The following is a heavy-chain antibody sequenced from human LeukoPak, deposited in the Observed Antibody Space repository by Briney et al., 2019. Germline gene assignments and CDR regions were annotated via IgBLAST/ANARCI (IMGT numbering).Heavy chain of an antibody. J-gene: IGHJ4*02. CDR2: IYYSGST. CDR1: GGSISSSSYY. CDR3: ARDIVVVADATPFSYFDY. Sequence: SETLSLTCTVSGGSISSSSYYWGWIRQPPGKGLEWIGSIYYSGSTYYNPSLKSRVTISVDTSKNQFSLKLSSVTAADTAVYYCARDIVVVADATPFSYFDYWGQGTLVTVSS. V-gene: IGHV4-39*01. D-gene: IGHD2-15*01.